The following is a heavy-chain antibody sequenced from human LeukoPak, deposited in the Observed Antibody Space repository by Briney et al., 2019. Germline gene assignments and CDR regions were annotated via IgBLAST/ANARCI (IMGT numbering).Heavy chain of an antibody. V-gene: IGHV3-23*01. CDR2: FSASSYVT. J-gene: IGHJ4*02. CDR3: AKEIGASSSSPFDS. CDR1: GFTLSSSA. Sequence: GGSLRLSCAASGFTLSSSAMSWVRQAPGKGLEWVSGFSASSYVTYYADSVKGRFTISRDTSKNTLYLQMNSLRAEDTATYYCAKEIGASSSSPFDSWGQGTLVTVSS. D-gene: IGHD6-13*01.